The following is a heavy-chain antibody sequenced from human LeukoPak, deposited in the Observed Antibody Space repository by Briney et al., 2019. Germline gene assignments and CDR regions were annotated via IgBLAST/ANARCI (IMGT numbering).Heavy chain of an antibody. V-gene: IGHV4-61*02. CDR3: ARNYYVSSVDYYGMDG. CDR1: GGSISSGSYY. Sequence: SQTLSLTCTVSGGSISSGSYYWSWIRQPAGKGLEWIGRIYTSGSTNYNPSLKSRVTISVDTSKNQFSLKLSSVTAADTAVYYCARNYYVSSVDYYGMDGWGQGSTVTVSS. D-gene: IGHD3-22*01. CDR2: IYTSGST. J-gene: IGHJ6*02.